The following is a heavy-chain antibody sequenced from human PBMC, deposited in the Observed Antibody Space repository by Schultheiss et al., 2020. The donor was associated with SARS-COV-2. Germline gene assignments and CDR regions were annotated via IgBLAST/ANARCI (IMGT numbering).Heavy chain of an antibody. CDR3: ARRTTVTPTFDY. CDR2: INQGGIP. Sequence: SETLSLTCEVSGVSLSNSYWSWIRLPPGKGLEWIGEINQGGIPYYNPSLKSRVTMSREMSKNQVSLKLSSVTAADTAVYYCARRTTVTPTFDYWGQGTLVTVSS. D-gene: IGHD4-17*01. J-gene: IGHJ4*02. V-gene: IGHV4-34*01. CDR1: GVSLSNSY.